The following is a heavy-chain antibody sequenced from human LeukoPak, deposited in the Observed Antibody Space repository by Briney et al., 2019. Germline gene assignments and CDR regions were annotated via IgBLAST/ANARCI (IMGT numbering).Heavy chain of an antibody. CDR2: INPNSGGT. V-gene: IGHV1-2*02. D-gene: IGHD2-15*01. CDR3: ARTDCSGGSCYGG. Sequence: ASVKVSCKASGYXFTGYYIHWVRQAPGQGLEWMGWINPNSGGTNYAQKFQGRVTMTRDTSISTAYMELSRLRSDDTAVYYCARTDCSGGSCYGGWGQGTLVTVSS. CDR1: GYXFTGYY. J-gene: IGHJ4*02.